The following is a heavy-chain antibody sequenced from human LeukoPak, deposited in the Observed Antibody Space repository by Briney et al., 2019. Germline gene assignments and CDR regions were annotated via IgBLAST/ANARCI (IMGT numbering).Heavy chain of an antibody. V-gene: IGHV4-59*01. Sequence: PSETLSLTCTVSGGSISSNYWSWIRQPPGKGLEYIAYIYHSGSTSYNPSLKSRVTISIDTSKNQFSLKLTSVTAADTAVYYCAREGSSGAWHFDSWGQGTLVSASS. CDR2: IYHSGST. J-gene: IGHJ4*02. CDR3: AREGSSGAWHFDS. D-gene: IGHD2-21*01. CDR1: GGSISSNY.